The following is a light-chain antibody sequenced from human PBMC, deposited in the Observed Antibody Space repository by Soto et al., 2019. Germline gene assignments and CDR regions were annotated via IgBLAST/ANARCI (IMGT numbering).Light chain of an antibody. CDR2: WAS. CDR1: QSVLYNSNNKNY. Sequence: DIVMTQSPDSLAVSLGERATINCKSSQSVLYNSNNKNYLAWYQQKAGQPPKLLIYWASTRESGVPDRVSGSGSGTDFTLTISSLPSEDVAVYYCEQYYSTPLTFGGGTKVEIK. J-gene: IGKJ4*01. V-gene: IGKV4-1*01. CDR3: EQYYSTPLT.